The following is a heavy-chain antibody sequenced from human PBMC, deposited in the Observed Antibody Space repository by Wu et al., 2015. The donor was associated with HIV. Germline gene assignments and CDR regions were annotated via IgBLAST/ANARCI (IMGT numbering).Heavy chain of an antibody. CDR3: AINTDSVATSLYSLGV. CDR1: GNTFNA. J-gene: IGHJ6*02. D-gene: IGHD5-12*01. Sequence: QVQLVQSGAEVKKPGSSVKISCQASGNTFNAINWVRQAPGQGLQWMGGIIPLFGTTDYAQIFQGRLTITTDELRTTAYMELSSLKSEDTAVYYCAINTDSVATSLYSLGVWGQGTVVTVSS. V-gene: IGHV1-69*05. CDR2: IIPLFGTT.